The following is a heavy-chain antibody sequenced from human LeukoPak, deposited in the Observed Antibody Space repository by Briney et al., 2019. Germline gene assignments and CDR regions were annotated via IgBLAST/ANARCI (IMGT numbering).Heavy chain of an antibody. Sequence: PGRSLRLSCAASGFTFSSYAMHWVRQAPGKGLEWVSSVSSDGSYIHYADSLKGRFTISRDNAKNSLFLQMDSLRAEDTAVYYCARDQRTGNYHYYYYMDVWGKGTTVTVSS. CDR2: VSSDGSYI. V-gene: IGHV3-21*01. J-gene: IGHJ6*03. CDR3: ARDQRTGNYHYYYYMDV. CDR1: GFTFSSYA. D-gene: IGHD3-10*01.